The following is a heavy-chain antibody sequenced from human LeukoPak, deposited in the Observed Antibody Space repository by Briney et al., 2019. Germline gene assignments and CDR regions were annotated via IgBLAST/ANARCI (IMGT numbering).Heavy chain of an antibody. V-gene: IGHV4-59*11. CDR2: ISYIGST. Sequence: SETLSLTCAVSDDSFSSHYWTWIRQPPGKGLEWIGYISYIGSTNYNPSLKSRVTISIDTSKNQFSLKLSSVTAADTTVYYCARDLVTVTKGFDIWGQGTMVSVSS. CDR1: DDSFSSHY. D-gene: IGHD4-17*01. CDR3: ARDLVTVTKGFDI. J-gene: IGHJ3*02.